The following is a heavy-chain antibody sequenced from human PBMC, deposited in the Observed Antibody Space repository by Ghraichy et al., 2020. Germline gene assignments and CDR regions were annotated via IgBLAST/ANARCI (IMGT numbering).Heavy chain of an antibody. J-gene: IGHJ3*02. CDR2: ISGSGGST. Sequence: GGSLRLSCAASGFNFSSYAMSWVRQAPGKGLEWVAVISGSGGSTYSADSVKGRFTISRDNSKNMLYLQMSRLRAEETAIYYCAKALYSGYDSDAFDMWGQGIMVTVSS. CDR3: AKALYSGYDSDAFDM. D-gene: IGHD5-12*01. CDR1: GFNFSSYA. V-gene: IGHV3-23*01.